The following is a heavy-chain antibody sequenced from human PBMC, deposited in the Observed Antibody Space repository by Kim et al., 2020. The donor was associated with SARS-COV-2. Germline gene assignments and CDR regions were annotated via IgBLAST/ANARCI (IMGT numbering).Heavy chain of an antibody. CDR2: IYYSGST. Sequence: SETLSLTCTVSGGSIYNTNYYWGWIRQPPGKGLEWIANIYYSGSTYYNPSLQSRVTISIDTSKNRLSLELTSVTAADTAMYYCARISHSDYYGWGWSDP. CDR1: GGSIYNTNYY. D-gene: IGHD3-16*01. J-gene: IGHJ5*02. V-gene: IGHV4-39*01. CDR3: ARISHSDYYGWGWSDP.